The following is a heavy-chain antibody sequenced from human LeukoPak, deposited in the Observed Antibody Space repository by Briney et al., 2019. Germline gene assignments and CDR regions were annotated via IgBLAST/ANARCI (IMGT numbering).Heavy chain of an antibody. CDR2: ISPSGGIT. CDR1: GFTFSSHG. CDR3: ARDGGELPLDY. D-gene: IGHD1-26*01. Sequence: GGSLRLSCAASGFTFSSHGMNWVRQAPGKGLEWVSGISPSGGITYYTGSVKGRFTISRDNSKNTLYLQMNSLRAEDTAVYYCARDGGELPLDYWGQGTLVTVSS. J-gene: IGHJ4*02. V-gene: IGHV3-23*01.